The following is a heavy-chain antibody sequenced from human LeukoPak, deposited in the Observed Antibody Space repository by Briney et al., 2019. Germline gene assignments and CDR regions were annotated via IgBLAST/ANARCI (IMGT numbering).Heavy chain of an antibody. CDR1: GVSISSDNYS. D-gene: IGHD2-8*01. CDR3: ARRKYGVGYDP. CDR2: VYSHGST. J-gene: IGHJ5*02. V-gene: IGHV4-39*01. Sequence: SETLSLTCTVSGVSISSDNYSWGWIRQPSGKGLEWIGDVYSHGSTFYNPSLKGRVTMSVDASKNQVSLRLSSMSAADTAVYYCARRKYGVGYDPWGQGTLVTVSS.